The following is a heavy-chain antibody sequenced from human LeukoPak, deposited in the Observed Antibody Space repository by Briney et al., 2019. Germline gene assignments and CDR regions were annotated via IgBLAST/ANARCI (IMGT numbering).Heavy chain of an antibody. Sequence: XXGGTFSSXAISWVRQAPGQGLEWMGGIIPIFGTANYAQKFQGRVTITADEYTSKDYMELSRMRSEDTAVYYCGXXXXXXLXXXXPWGQGXLXTVSS. J-gene: IGHJ5*02. CDR3: GXXXXXXLXXXXP. V-gene: IGHV1-69*01. CDR1: GGTFSSXA. CDR2: IIPIFGTA.